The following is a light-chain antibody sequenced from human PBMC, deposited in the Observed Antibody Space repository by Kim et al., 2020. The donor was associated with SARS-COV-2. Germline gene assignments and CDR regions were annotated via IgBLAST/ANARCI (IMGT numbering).Light chain of an antibody. CDR1: QAVRSW. CDR3: QQYDSYPLT. Sequence: SESVGDEVTITCRASQAVRSWLAWYRQKPEKAPESLIYAASTLQSGVPSRFSGSGSGTDFTLTITNLQPEDFATYYCQQYDSYPLTFGGGTKLEI. J-gene: IGKJ4*01. V-gene: IGKV1D-16*01. CDR2: AAS.